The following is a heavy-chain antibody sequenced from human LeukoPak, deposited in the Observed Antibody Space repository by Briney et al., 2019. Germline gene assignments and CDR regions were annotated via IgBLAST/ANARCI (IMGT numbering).Heavy chain of an antibody. CDR3: ARSVVGVRKRNDY. D-gene: IGHD3-16*01. CDR2: MNPNSGHT. V-gene: IGHV1-8*01. Sequence: ASVKVSCKASVYTFSSYDIIWVRQASGQGLEWMGWMNPNSGHTGYAHKLQGRVTMTRSTSISTAYMELTSLTSEDSAVYYCARSVVGVRKRNDYWGQGTLVTVSS. CDR1: VYTFSSYD. J-gene: IGHJ4*02.